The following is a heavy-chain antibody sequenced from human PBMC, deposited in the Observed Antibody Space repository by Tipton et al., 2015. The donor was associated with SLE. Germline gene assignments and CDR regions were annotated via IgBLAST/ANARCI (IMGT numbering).Heavy chain of an antibody. CDR1: GGSFSGYY. CDR3: ARSLLSGSGGFDY. J-gene: IGHJ4*02. Sequence: TLSLTCAVYGGSFSGYYWSWIRQPPGKGLEWIGSMYYSGSTYYNPSLKRRVTTSVDTSKNQFSLKLSSVTAADTAVYYCARSLLSGSGGFDYWGQGTLVTVSS. D-gene: IGHD6-19*01. CDR2: MYYSGST. V-gene: IGHV4-34*01.